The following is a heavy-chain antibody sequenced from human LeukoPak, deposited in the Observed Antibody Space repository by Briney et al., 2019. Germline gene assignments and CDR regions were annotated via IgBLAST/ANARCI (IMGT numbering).Heavy chain of an antibody. CDR1: GFTVSDHF. D-gene: IGHD3-22*01. CDR3: ARVGYYGGSVYSLDY. Sequence: GGSLRLSCAASGFTVSDHFMDWVRQAPGKGLEWVDRTRNKANSYTTEYAASVKGRFTISRDDSKNSLYLQMNSLRTEDTAVYYCARVGYYGGSVYSLDYWGQGTLVTDSS. J-gene: IGHJ4*02. CDR2: TRNKANSYTT. V-gene: IGHV3-72*01.